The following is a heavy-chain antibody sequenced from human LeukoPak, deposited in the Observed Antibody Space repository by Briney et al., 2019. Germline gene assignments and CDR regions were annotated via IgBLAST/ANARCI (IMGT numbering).Heavy chain of an antibody. J-gene: IGHJ4*02. CDR1: GGSISSSSYY. Sequence: SETLSLTCTVSGGSISSSSYYWGWIRQPPGKGLEWIGSIYYSGSTYYNPSLKSRVTISVDTSKNQFSLKLSSVTAADTAVYYCAREGGYRIFDYWGQGTLVTVSS. CDR2: IYYSGST. D-gene: IGHD3-16*02. CDR3: AREGGYRIFDY. V-gene: IGHV4-39*07.